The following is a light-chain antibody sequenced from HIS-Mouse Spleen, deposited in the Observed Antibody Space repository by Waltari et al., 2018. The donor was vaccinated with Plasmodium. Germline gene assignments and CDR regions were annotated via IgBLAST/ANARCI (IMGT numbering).Light chain of an antibody. Sequence: EIVMTQSPATLSVYPGERATLPCRASQSVSSNLAWYQQKPCQAPRLLIYGASTRATGIPARFSGSGSGTEFTLTISSLQSEDFAVYYCQQYNNWSFTFGPGTKVDIK. J-gene: IGKJ3*01. CDR2: GAS. CDR3: QQYNNWSFT. CDR1: QSVSSN. V-gene: IGKV3-15*01.